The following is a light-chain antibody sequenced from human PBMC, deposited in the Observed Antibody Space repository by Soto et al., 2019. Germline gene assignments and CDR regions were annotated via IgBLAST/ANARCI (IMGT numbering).Light chain of an antibody. V-gene: IGLV2-14*01. Sequence: QSALTQPASVSGSPGQSITISCTGTSSDIGAYNSVSCYQQHPGKAPKLMIYEVSNRTSGVSNRFSASKSGNTASLTISGLQAEDEADYYCSSRTTSNPYVFGTGTKLTVL. CDR3: SSRTTSNPYV. CDR1: SSDIGAYNS. J-gene: IGLJ1*01. CDR2: EVS.